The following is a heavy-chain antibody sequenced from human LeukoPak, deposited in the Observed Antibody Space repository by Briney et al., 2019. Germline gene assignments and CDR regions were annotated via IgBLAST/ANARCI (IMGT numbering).Heavy chain of an antibody. CDR1: GFTFTSYD. Sequence: GASVKVSFKASGFTFTSYDINWVRQASGQGLEWMGWMNPNNGNTGYAQKFQGRVTMTRDTSISTAYMELRGLRSEDTVVYYCVRDGEGVAISVNYWFDPWGQGTLVTVSS. V-gene: IGHV1-8*01. D-gene: IGHD3-10*01. CDR3: VRDGEGVAISVNYWFDP. J-gene: IGHJ5*02. CDR2: MNPNNGNT.